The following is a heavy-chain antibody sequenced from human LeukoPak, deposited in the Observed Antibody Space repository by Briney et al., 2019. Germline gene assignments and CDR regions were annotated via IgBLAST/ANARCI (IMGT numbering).Heavy chain of an antibody. CDR3: ARDISYCGGDCAPYYFDY. D-gene: IGHD2-21*02. CDR2: ISGTSTYT. J-gene: IGHJ4*02. Sequence: GGSLRLSCAASGFTFSDYYTSWIRQAPGKGLEWVSYISGTSTYTNYADSVKGRFTISRDNAKNSLYLQMNSLGGEDTAVYYCARDISYCGGDCAPYYFDYWGQGTLVTVSS. CDR1: GFTFSDYY. V-gene: IGHV3-11*05.